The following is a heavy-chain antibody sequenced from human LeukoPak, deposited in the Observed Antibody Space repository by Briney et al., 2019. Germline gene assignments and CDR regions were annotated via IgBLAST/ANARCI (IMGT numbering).Heavy chain of an antibody. J-gene: IGHJ4*02. CDR3: AREDYYGSGQDY. CDR2: ISGSGGST. Sequence: GGSLRLPCAASGSTFSSYAMHWVRQAPGKGLEWVSAISGSGGSTYYADSVKGRFTISRDNSKNTLYLQMNSLRVEDTAVYYCAREDYYGSGQDYWGQGTLVTVSS. D-gene: IGHD3-10*01. CDR1: GSTFSSYA. V-gene: IGHV3-23*01.